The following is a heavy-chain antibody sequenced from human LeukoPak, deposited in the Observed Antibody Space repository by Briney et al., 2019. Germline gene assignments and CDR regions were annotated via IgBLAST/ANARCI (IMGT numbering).Heavy chain of an antibody. CDR2: IYYSGGT. Sequence: SETLSLTCTVSGGSISSYHWSWIRQPPGKGLEWIGYIYYSGGTNYNPSLKSRVTISVDTSKNQFSLKLSSVTAADTAVYYCARDLGSYDILTGYSHWYYFDYWGQGTLVTVSS. V-gene: IGHV4-59*01. J-gene: IGHJ4*02. CDR1: GGSISSYH. CDR3: ARDLGSYDILTGYSHWYYFDY. D-gene: IGHD3-9*01.